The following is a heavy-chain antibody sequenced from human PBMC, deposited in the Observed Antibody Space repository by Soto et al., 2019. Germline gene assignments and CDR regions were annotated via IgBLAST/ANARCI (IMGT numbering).Heavy chain of an antibody. V-gene: IGHV3-23*01. CDR3: AKDQDLGIAAAGMSWFDP. CDR2: ISGSGGST. CDR1: GFTFSSYA. D-gene: IGHD6-13*01. J-gene: IGHJ5*02. Sequence: GGSLRLSCAASGFTFSSYAMSWVRQAPGKGLEWVSAISGSGGSTYYADSVKGRFTISRDNSKNTLYLQMNSLRAEDTAVYYCAKDQDLGIAAAGMSWFDPWGQGTLVTVSS.